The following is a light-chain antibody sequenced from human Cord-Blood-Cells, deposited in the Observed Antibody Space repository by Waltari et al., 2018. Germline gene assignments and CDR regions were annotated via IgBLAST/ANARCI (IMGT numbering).Light chain of an antibody. CDR2: SKN. V-gene: IGLV1-44*01. Sequence: QSVLTQPPSASGTPGQRVTISCSGSSSNIGSNTVNWYQQLPGTAPKLLIYSKNQRPSGVPDRFSGSTSGTSASLAISGLQSEDEADYYCAAWDDSLNGPVFGGGTKLTVL. CDR1: SSNIGSNT. CDR3: AAWDDSLNGPV. J-gene: IGLJ3*02.